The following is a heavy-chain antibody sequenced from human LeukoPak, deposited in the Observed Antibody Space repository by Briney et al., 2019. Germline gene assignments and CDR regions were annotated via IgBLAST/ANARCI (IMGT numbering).Heavy chain of an antibody. V-gene: IGHV4-34*01. Sequence: SETLSLTCAVYGGSFSGYYWSWIRQPPGKGLEWIGEINHSGSTNYNPSLKSRVTISVDTSKNQFSLKLSSVTAADTAVYYCARRRLRGLLWFGELPGRFDPWGQGTLVTVSS. CDR3: ARRRLRGLLWFGELPGRFDP. CDR2: INHSGST. J-gene: IGHJ5*02. D-gene: IGHD3-10*01. CDR1: GGSFSGYY.